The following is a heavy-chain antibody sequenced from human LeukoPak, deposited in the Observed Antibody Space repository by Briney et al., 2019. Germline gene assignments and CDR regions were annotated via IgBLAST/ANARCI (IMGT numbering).Heavy chain of an antibody. J-gene: IGHJ5*02. D-gene: IGHD6-6*01. Sequence: ASVKVSCKASGYTFTSYGISWVRQAPGQGLEWMGWISAYNGNTSYAQKLQGRVTMTTDTSTSTAYMELRSLRSDDTAVYYCARDRIAARPKGHWFDPWGQGTLVTVSS. CDR1: GYTFTSYG. CDR3: ARDRIAARPKGHWFDP. CDR2: ISAYNGNT. V-gene: IGHV1-18*01.